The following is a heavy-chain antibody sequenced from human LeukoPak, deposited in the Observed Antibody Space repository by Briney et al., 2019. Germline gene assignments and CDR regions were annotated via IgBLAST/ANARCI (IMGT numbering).Heavy chain of an antibody. D-gene: IGHD3-22*01. CDR3: ARGRADYDSSGYYLYYFDY. CDR1: GGSFSGYY. CDR2: INHSGST. J-gene: IGHJ4*02. V-gene: IGHV4-34*01. Sequence: KPSETLSLTCAVYGGSFSGYYWSWIRQPPGKGLEWIGEINHSGSTNYNPSLKSRVTISVDTSKNQFSLKLSSVTAADAAVYYCARGRADYDSSGYYLYYFDYWGQGTLVTVSS.